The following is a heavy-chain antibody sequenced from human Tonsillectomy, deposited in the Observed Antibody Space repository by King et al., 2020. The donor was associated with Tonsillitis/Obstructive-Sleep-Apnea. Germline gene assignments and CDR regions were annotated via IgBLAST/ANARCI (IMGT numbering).Heavy chain of an antibody. Sequence: QLQESGPGLVKPSQTLSLTCTVSGGSISSGGYYWSWIRQHPGKGLEWIGCIYYSGSTYFNPSLKSRVTISVDTSKNQFSLKLSSVTPADTAVYYCARGTTVKSFDYWGQGTLVTVSS. CDR2: IYYSGST. J-gene: IGHJ4*02. D-gene: IGHD4-17*01. CDR3: ARGTTVKSFDY. V-gene: IGHV4-31*03. CDR1: GGSISSGGYY.